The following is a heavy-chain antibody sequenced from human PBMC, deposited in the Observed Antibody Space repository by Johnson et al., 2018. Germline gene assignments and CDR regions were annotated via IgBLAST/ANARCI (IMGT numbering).Heavy chain of an antibody. CDR1: GGSISNYY. CDR2: INYSGRT. V-gene: IGHV4-59*01. CDR3: ARLGSSNNYYYYIDV. Sequence: QVQLQESGPGLVKPSETLSVTCTISGGSISNYYWSWIRQPPGQGLEWIGYINYSGRTNYDPPLKSRVTMSVDTSSNQVSLELPSVTAADTAVYYCARLGSSNNYYYYIDVWGKGTTVTVSS. D-gene: IGHD3-10*02. J-gene: IGHJ6*03.